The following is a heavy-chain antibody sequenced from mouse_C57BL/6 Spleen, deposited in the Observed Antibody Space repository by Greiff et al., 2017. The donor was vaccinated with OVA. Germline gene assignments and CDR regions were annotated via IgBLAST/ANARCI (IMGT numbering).Heavy chain of an antibody. CDR3: AVYDGAWFAY. V-gene: IGHV1-64*01. J-gene: IGHJ3*01. CDR2: IHPISGST. CDR1: GYTFTSYW. D-gene: IGHD2-14*01. Sequence: VQLQQSGAELVKPGASVKLSCKASGYTFTSYWMHWVKQRPGQGLEWIGMIHPISGSTNYNEKFKSKATLTVDKSSSTAYMQLSSLTSEDSAVYYCAVYDGAWFAYWGQGTLVTVSA.